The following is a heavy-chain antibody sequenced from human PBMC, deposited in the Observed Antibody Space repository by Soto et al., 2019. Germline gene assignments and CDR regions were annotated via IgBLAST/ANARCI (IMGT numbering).Heavy chain of an antibody. CDR1: GGSFSGYY. J-gene: IGHJ6*02. Sequence: SETLSLTCVVYGGSFSGYYWSWIRQPPGKGLEWIGEINHSGSTNYNPSLKSRVTISVDTSKNQFSLKLSSVTAADTAVYYCARGGVVAVYYYYYYGMDVWGQGTTVTVSS. CDR3: ARGGVVAVYYYYYYGMDV. CDR2: INHSGST. D-gene: IGHD2-15*01. V-gene: IGHV4-34*01.